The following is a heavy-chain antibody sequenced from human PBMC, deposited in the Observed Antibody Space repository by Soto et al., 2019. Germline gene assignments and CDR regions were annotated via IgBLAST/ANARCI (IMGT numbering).Heavy chain of an antibody. J-gene: IGHJ4*02. Sequence: QVQLVESGGGVVQPGRSLRLSCAASGFTFSTYGMHWVRQAPGKGLEWVAVILYDGSNKYYADSVKGRFTISRDNSKNTLYLQLNSLRAEDTAVYYCAKARKGLYSSSWYWIDYWGQGTLVTVSS. CDR2: ILYDGSNK. CDR1: GFTFSTYG. D-gene: IGHD6-13*01. CDR3: AKARKGLYSSSWYWIDY. V-gene: IGHV3-30*18.